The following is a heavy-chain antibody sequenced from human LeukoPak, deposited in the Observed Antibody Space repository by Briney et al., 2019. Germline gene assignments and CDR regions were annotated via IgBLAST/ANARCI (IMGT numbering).Heavy chain of an antibody. CDR3: ARGSVAYYYGSGSPSTFDY. CDR2: ISAYNGNT. J-gene: IGHJ4*02. CDR1: GYTFTSYG. Sequence: EASVKVSCKASGYTFTSYGISWVRQAPGQGLEWMGWISAYNGNTNYAQKLQGRVTMTTDTSTSTAYMELRSLRSDDTAVYYCARGSVAYYYGSGSPSTFDYWGQGALVTVSS. V-gene: IGHV1-18*01. D-gene: IGHD3-10*01.